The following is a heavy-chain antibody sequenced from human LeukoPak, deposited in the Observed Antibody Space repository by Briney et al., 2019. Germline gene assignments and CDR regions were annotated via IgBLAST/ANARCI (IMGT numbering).Heavy chain of an antibody. Sequence: PGGSLRLSCVASGFTFSSYAMGWVRQAPGKGLEWVSSISGSGGSTYYADSVKGRFTISRDNSKNTLYLKMNSLRAEDTAVYYCAKDPSSSTKVRSADYWGQGTLVTVSS. J-gene: IGHJ4*02. CDR3: AKDPSSSTKVRSADY. CDR2: ISGSGGST. D-gene: IGHD6-13*01. CDR1: GFTFSSYA. V-gene: IGHV3-23*01.